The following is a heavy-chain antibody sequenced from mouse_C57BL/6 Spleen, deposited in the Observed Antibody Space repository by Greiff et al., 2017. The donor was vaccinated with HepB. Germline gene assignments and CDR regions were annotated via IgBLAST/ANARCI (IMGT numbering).Heavy chain of an antibody. CDR3: ARSTMVTTAWFAY. Sequence: EVMLVESGGGLVKPGGSLKLSCAASGFTFSDYGMHWVRQAPEKGLEWVAYISSGSSTIYYADTVKGRFTISRDNAKNTMFLQMTSLRSEDTSMYDCARSTMVTTAWFAYGGQGTLVTVSA. V-gene: IGHV5-17*01. D-gene: IGHD2-2*01. CDR2: ISSGSSTI. J-gene: IGHJ3*01. CDR1: GFTFSDYG.